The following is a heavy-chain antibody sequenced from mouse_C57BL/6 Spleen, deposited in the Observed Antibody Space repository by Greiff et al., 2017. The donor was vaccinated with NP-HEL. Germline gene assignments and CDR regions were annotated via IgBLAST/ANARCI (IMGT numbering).Heavy chain of an antibody. CDR2: FHPYNDDT. Sequence: VQLQESGAELVKPGASVKMSCKASGYTFTTYPIEWMKQNHGKSLEWIGNFHPYNDDTKYNEKFKGKATLTVEKSSSTVYLELSRLTSDDSAVYYCARGGYYGSSYGWFAYWGQGTLVTVSA. V-gene: IGHV1-47*01. CDR1: GYTFTTYP. J-gene: IGHJ3*01. D-gene: IGHD1-1*01. CDR3: ARGGYYGSSYGWFAY.